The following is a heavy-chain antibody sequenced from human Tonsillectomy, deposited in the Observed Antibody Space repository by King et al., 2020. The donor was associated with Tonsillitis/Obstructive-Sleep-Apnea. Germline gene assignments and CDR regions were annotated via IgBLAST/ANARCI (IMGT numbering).Heavy chain of an antibody. V-gene: IGHV3-74*01. Sequence: VQLVESGGGLVQPGGSLRLSCAASGFTFSSYWMHWVRQAPGKGPVWVSRINSDGSSTSYADSVKGRFTISRDNAKNTLYLQMNSLRAEDTAVYYCTVTTTGAFDIWGQGTMVTVSS. D-gene: IGHD4-17*01. CDR3: TVTTTGAFDI. CDR2: INSDGSST. CDR1: GFTFSSYW. J-gene: IGHJ3*02.